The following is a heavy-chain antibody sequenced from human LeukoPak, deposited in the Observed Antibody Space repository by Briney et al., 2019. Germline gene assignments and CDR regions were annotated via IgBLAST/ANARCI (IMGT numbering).Heavy chain of an antibody. CDR3: ARPTRYGTIDAFDI. Sequence: GGSLRLSCAASGFTVSSNYMSWVRQAPGKGLEWVSVIYSGGSTYYADSVKGRFTISRDNSKNTLYLQMNSLRAEDTAVYYCARPTRYGTIDAFDIWGRGTMVTVSS. D-gene: IGHD1-1*01. CDR2: IYSGGST. J-gene: IGHJ3*02. CDR1: GFTVSSNY. V-gene: IGHV3-53*01.